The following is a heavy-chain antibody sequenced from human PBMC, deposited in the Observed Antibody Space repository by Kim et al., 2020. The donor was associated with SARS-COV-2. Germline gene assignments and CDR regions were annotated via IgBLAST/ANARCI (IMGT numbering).Heavy chain of an antibody. CDR2: INHSGST. CDR3: ARGSDYIWGSYRPNWFDP. D-gene: IGHD3-16*02. CDR1: GGSFSGYY. J-gene: IGHJ5*02. Sequence: SETLSLTCAVYGGSFSGYYWSWIRQPPGKGLEWIGEINHSGSTNYNPSLKSRVTISVDTSKNQFSLKLSSVTAADTAVYYCARGSDYIWGSYRPNWFDP. V-gene: IGHV4-34*01.